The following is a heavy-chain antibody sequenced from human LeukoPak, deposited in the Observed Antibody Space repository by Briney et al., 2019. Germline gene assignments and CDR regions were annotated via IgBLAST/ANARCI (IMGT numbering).Heavy chain of an antibody. D-gene: IGHD6-13*01. V-gene: IGHV3-30-3*01. Sequence: GRSLRLSCAASGFTFSSYAMHWVRQAPGKGLEWVAVISYDGSNKYYADSVKGRFTISRDNSKNTLYLQMNSLRAEDTAVYYCARELAAAGYYYGMDVWGQGTTVTVSS. CDR2: ISYDGSNK. CDR3: ARELAAAGYYYGMDV. J-gene: IGHJ6*02. CDR1: GFTFSSYA.